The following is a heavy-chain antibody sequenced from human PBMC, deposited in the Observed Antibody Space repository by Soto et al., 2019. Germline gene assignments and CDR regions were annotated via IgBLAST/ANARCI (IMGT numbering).Heavy chain of an antibody. CDR1: GYTFTSYD. CDR3: ARGRVTAQGATETFDY. D-gene: IGHD4-4*01. CDR2: MNPNSCNT. V-gene: IGHV1-8*01. Sequence: QVQLVQSGAEVKKPGASVKVSCKASGYTFTSYDINWVRQATGQGLEWMGWMNPNSCNTGYAQKFQGRVTMTRNTSISTAYMELSSLRSEDTAVYYCARGRVTAQGATETFDYWGQGTLVTVSS. J-gene: IGHJ4*02.